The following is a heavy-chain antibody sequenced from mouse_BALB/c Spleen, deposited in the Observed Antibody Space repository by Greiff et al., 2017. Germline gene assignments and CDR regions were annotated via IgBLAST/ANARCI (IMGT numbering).Heavy chain of an antibody. D-gene: IGHD2-1*01. CDR3: TRGSYGNPYYYAMDY. CDR1: GFTFSSYT. CDR2: ISSGGSYT. J-gene: IGHJ4*01. V-gene: IGHV5-6-4*01. Sequence: EVHLVESGGGLVQPGGSRKLSCAASGFTFSSYTMSWVRQTPEKRLEWVATISSGGSYTYYPDSVKGRFTISRDNAKNTLYLQMSSLKSEDTAMYYCTRGSYGNPYYYAMDYWGQGTSVTVSS.